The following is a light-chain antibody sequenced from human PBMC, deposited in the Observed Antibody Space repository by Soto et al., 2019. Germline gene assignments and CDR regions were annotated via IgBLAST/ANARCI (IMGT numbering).Light chain of an antibody. J-gene: IGKJ2*01. Sequence: EIVMTQSPATLSVSPGERATLSCRASQSVSSNLAWYQQKPGQAPRLLIYGASTMATGIPARFRDSGSGTEFTLTISSLQSEDFAVYYCQQYNNRPPAYTFGQGTKLEIK. CDR3: QQYNNRPPAYT. CDR2: GAS. CDR1: QSVSSN. V-gene: IGKV3-15*01.